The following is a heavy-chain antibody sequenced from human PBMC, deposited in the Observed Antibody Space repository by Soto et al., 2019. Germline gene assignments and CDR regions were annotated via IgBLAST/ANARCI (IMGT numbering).Heavy chain of an antibody. CDR1: GYTFTGYY. Sequence: ASVKVSCKASGYTFTGYYMHWVRQAPGQGLEWMGWINPNSGGTNYAQKFQGRVTMTRDTSISTAYMELSRLRSDDTAVYYCARVGGSYYGVFDYWGQGTLVTVPQ. D-gene: IGHD1-26*01. J-gene: IGHJ4*02. CDR3: ARVGGSYYGVFDY. V-gene: IGHV1-2*02. CDR2: INPNSGGT.